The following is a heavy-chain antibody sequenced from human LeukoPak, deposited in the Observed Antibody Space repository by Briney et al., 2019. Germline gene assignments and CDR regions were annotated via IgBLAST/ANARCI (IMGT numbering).Heavy chain of an antibody. D-gene: IGHD4-17*01. V-gene: IGHV3-7*01. CDR2: IKQDGSEK. CDR1: GFTFSSYW. CDR3: ARAMTTVTPYDAFDI. Sequence: GGSLRLSCAASGFTFSSYWMSWVRQAPGKGLEWVANIKQDGSEKYYVDSVKGRFTISRDNAKNTLYLQMNSLRAEDTAVYYCARAMTTVTPYDAFDIWGQGTMVTVSS. J-gene: IGHJ3*02.